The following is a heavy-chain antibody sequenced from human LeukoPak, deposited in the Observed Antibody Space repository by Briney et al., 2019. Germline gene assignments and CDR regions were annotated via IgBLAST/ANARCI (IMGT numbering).Heavy chain of an antibody. CDR2: IYPGDSDT. D-gene: IGHD2-2*01. J-gene: IGHJ5*02. Sequence: GESLKISCKASGYSFTSYWIGWARQMSGKGLEWMGIIYPGDSDTRYSPSFQGQVTISADKSISTAYLQWSSLKASDTAMYYCARVVPAINWFDPWGQGTLVTVSS. CDR3: ARVVPAINWFDP. CDR1: GYSFTSYW. V-gene: IGHV5-51*01.